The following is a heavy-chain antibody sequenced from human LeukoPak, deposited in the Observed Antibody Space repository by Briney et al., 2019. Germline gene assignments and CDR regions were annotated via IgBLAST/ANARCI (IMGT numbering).Heavy chain of an antibody. V-gene: IGHV3-21*01. J-gene: IGHJ4*02. D-gene: IGHD3-22*01. Sequence: GGSLRLSCAASGFTFSSYWMSWIRQAPGKGLEWVSSISSSSSYIYYADSVKGRFTISRDNAENSLYLQMNSLRAEDTAVYYCARNTQGASGYPDYWGQGTLVTVSS. CDR2: ISSSSSYI. CDR1: GFTFSSYW. CDR3: ARNTQGASGYPDY.